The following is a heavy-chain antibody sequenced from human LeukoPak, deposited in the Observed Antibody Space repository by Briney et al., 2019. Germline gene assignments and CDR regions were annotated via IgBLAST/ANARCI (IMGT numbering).Heavy chain of an antibody. CDR3: AREGEDGGTSGWFDP. Sequence: GGSLRLSCAASGFTVSSNYMSWVRQAPGKGLEWVSVIYSGGSTYHADSVRGRFTISRDNSKNTLYLQMNSLRAEDTAVYYCAREGEDGGTSGWFDPWGQGTLVTVSS. V-gene: IGHV3-66*01. J-gene: IGHJ5*02. CDR1: GFTVSSNY. D-gene: IGHD4-23*01. CDR2: IYSGGST.